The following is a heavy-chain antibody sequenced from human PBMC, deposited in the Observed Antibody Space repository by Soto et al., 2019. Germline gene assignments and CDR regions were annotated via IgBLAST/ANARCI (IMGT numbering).Heavy chain of an antibody. CDR3: ARVPVTISGLPDY. CDR1: GFTFTSYA. J-gene: IGHJ4*02. D-gene: IGHD3-3*01. CDR2: ISYDGRNK. Sequence: QVQVVESGGGVVQPGRSLRLSCAASGFTFTSYAMHWVRQAPGKGLEWVAAISYDGRNKYYADSVKGRFTISRDNSKNTLYLQMNSLRAEDTAVFYCARVPVTISGLPDYWGQGTLVT. V-gene: IGHV3-30*04.